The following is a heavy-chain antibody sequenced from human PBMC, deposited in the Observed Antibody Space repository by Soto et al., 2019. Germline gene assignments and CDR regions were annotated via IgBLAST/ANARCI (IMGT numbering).Heavy chain of an antibody. Sequence: QVQLVQSGAEVKKPRSSVKVSCRSSGGAFNNYVITWVRQATGQGLEWMGGIIPIFATANYAQKYQGRVTMTAAESTNTVYITLSSLTSEDTAVYYCSRDRHTAMPAWFDPWGTGTLVTVST. CDR2: IIPIFATA. J-gene: IGHJ5*02. V-gene: IGHV1-69*12. CDR3: SRDRHTAMPAWFDP. CDR1: GGAFNNYV. D-gene: IGHD5-18*01.